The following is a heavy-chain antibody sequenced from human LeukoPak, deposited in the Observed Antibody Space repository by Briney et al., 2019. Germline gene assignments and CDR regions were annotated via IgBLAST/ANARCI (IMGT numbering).Heavy chain of an antibody. CDR3: ARVKILWFGELPYYYYGLDV. Sequence: SQTLSLTCAISGDSVSSNSAAWNWIRQSPSRGLEWLVRTYYRSKWYYEYTVSVKSRITINPDTSKNQFSLQLNSVTPEDTAVYYCARVKILWFGELPYYYYGLDVWGQGTTVTVSS. CDR1: GDSVSSNSAA. D-gene: IGHD3-10*01. J-gene: IGHJ6*02. CDR2: TYYRSKWYY. V-gene: IGHV6-1*01.